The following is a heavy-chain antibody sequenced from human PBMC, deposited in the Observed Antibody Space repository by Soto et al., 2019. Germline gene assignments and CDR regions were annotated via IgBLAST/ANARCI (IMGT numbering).Heavy chain of an antibody. CDR2: MNQDGSEK. Sequence: EVQLVESGGGLVQPGESLRLSCAASGLSHWMSWVRQAPGKGLEWVANMNQDGSEKYYVDSVKGRFTISRDNAKNSLYLQMSSLTAEDTAVYHCVTDLGWYTFNYWGQGTLVSVSS. J-gene: IGHJ4*02. CDR1: GLSHW. CDR3: VTDLGWYTFNY. D-gene: IGHD6-19*01. V-gene: IGHV3-7*01.